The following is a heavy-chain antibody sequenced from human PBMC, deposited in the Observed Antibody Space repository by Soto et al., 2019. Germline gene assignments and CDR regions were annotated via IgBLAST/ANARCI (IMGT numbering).Heavy chain of an antibody. V-gene: IGHV1-18*04. J-gene: IGHJ6*02. CDR3: ARDLYGDSAFYYYYYGMDV. CDR1: GYTFTSYG. Sequence: ASVKVSCKASGYTFTSYGISWVRQAPGQGLEWMGWISAYNGNTNYAQKLQGRVTMTTDTSTSTAYMELRSLRSDDTAVYYCARDLYGDSAFYYYYYGMDVWGQGTTVTVSS. D-gene: IGHD4-17*01. CDR2: ISAYNGNT.